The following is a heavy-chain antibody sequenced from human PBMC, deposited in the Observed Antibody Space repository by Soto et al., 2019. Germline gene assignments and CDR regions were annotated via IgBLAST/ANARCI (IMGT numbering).Heavy chain of an antibody. CDR3: ARQAIGARKYHYRYLDV. Sequence: PGGSLRLSCAASGFTFSSSAMSWVRQAPGRGLEWVSTISGSNGDSTYYADSVKGRFTISRDNSKDTLYLQMNSLRAEDTAVYNCARQAIGARKYHYRYLDVWGLGTTVTVSS. CDR2: ISGSNGDST. CDR1: GFTFSSSA. J-gene: IGHJ6*02. V-gene: IGHV3-23*01. D-gene: IGHD4-4*01.